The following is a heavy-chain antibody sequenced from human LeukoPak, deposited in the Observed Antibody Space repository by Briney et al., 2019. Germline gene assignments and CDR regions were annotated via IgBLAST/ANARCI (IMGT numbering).Heavy chain of an antibody. CDR1: GFTFTTYG. CDR3: TKLRGSSDYYGTFDY. Sequence: GRSLRLSCAASGFTFTTYGMHWVRQAPGKGLEWVALISFDGSEKYYAESVKGRFTISRDNSKNTLYLQMSRLRAEDTAVYYCTKLRGSSDYYGTFDYWGQGTLVTVSS. V-gene: IGHV3-30*18. J-gene: IGHJ4*02. CDR2: ISFDGSEK. D-gene: IGHD3-22*01.